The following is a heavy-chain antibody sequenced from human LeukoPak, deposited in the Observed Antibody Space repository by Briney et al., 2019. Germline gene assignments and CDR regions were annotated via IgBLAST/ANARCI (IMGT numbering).Heavy chain of an antibody. D-gene: IGHD4-11*01. V-gene: IGHV3-21*01. Sequence: PGGSLRLSCAASGFTFRSYTMNWVRQAPGRGLEWVSSISSNSAYLYYADSLRGRFTISRDNAKNSLYLQMNSLRAEDTAVYYCARVDDYSNYPFDYWGQGTLVTVSS. CDR2: ISSNSAYL. CDR1: GFTFRSYT. CDR3: ARVDDYSNYPFDY. J-gene: IGHJ4*02.